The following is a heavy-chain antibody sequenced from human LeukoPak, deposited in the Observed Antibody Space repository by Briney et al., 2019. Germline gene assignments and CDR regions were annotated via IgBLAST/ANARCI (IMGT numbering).Heavy chain of an antibody. V-gene: IGHV3-74*01. CDR2: INSDGSST. Sequence: GGSLRLSCAASGFTFSSYWMHWVRQAPGKGLVWVSRINSDGSSTSYADSVKGRFTISRDNAKNTLYLQMNSLRAEDTAVYYCARVCCDFWSGPPRDYMDVWGKGTTVTVSS. CDR1: GFTFSSYW. D-gene: IGHD3-3*01. J-gene: IGHJ6*03. CDR3: ARVCCDFWSGPPRDYMDV.